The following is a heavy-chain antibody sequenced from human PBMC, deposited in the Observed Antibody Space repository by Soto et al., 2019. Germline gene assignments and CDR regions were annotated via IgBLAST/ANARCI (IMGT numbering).Heavy chain of an antibody. CDR3: ARYASLSGADH. D-gene: IGHD2-2*01. J-gene: IGHJ4*02. V-gene: IGHV3-11*06. CDR1: GVSFSDYY. CDR2: IGGVTDYA. Sequence: QVQPVESGGGLVKPGGSLRLSCAASGVSFSDYYMIWMRQAPGKGLEWISYIGGVTDYANYADSVRGRFTISRDKTKKVVFLQMSSLRAEDTAVYYCARYASLSGADHWGQGTLVIVSS.